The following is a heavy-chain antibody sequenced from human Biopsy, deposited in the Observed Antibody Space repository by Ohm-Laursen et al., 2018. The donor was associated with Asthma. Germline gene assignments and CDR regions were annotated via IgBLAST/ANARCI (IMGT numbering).Heavy chain of an antibody. V-gene: IGHV1-69*01. CDR1: GGTFNTYV. D-gene: IGHD2-2*01. Sequence: SSVKVSCKSLGGTFNTYVIGWVQQAPGQGLEWMGGINSVFGTTTYPQKFQDRVTITSDDSTSTVYMELSSLRSEDTAVYYCARKAGSCISRTCYSLDFWGQGTLVTVSS. CDR3: ARKAGSCISRTCYSLDF. CDR2: INSVFGTT. J-gene: IGHJ4*02.